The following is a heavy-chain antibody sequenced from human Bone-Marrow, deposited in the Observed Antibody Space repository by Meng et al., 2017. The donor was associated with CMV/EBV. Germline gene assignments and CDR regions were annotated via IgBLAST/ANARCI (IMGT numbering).Heavy chain of an antibody. Sequence: GESLKISCAASGFTFNSYWMHWVRQAPGKGLVWVSRINSDGSRTDYADSVKGRFTISRDNAKNTLYLQMNSLRAEDTAVYYCATLPRGGTGFYMYEGWSDPWGQGTLVTVSS. CDR2: INSDGSRT. V-gene: IGHV3-74*01. CDR1: GFTFNSYW. J-gene: IGHJ5*02. D-gene: IGHD3/OR15-3a*01. CDR3: ATLPRGGTGFYMYEGWSDP.